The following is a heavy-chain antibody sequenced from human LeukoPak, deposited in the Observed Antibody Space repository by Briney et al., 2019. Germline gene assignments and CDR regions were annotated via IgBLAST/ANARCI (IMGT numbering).Heavy chain of an antibody. V-gene: IGHV4-59*01. J-gene: IGHJ6*02. CDR3: ARDQSSGSSSYYYGMDV. CDR1: GGSISTYY. CDR2: IYYSGNT. Sequence: SETLSLTCTVSGGSISTYYWSWIRQPPGKGLEWIGYIYYSGNTNYNPSLRSRVTMSLDTSRNQFSLKLTSVTAADTAVYYCARDQSSGSSSYYYGMDVWGPGDTVTVSS. D-gene: IGHD1-26*01.